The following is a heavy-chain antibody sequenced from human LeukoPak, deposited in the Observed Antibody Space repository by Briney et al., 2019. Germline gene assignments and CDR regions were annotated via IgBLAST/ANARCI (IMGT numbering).Heavy chain of an antibody. CDR2: IYYRGST. J-gene: IGHJ5*02. CDR1: GGSFSGYY. D-gene: IGHD2-2*01. CDR3: ARVHMASCSSTTCYEANWFDP. Sequence: KTSETLSLTCAVYGGSFSGYYWSWIRQPPGKGLEWIAFIYYRGSTNYNPSLKSRVTISVDTSKNQFSLKLSSLTAADTAVYYCARVHMASCSSTTCYEANWFDPWGQGTLVTVSS. V-gene: IGHV4-34*11.